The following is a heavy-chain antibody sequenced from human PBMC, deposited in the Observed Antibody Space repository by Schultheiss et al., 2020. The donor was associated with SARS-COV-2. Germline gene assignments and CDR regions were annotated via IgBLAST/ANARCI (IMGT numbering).Heavy chain of an antibody. CDR3: ARGEPNIVVVPAPFDY. Sequence: SVKVSCKASGGTFSSYAISWVRQAPGQGLEWMGRIIPILGIANYAQKFQGRVTMTRDTSTSTVYMELSSLRSEDTAVYYCARGEPNIVVVPAPFDYWGQGTLVTVSS. V-gene: IGHV1-69*04. CDR1: GGTFSSYA. J-gene: IGHJ4*02. CDR2: IIPILGIA. D-gene: IGHD2-2*01.